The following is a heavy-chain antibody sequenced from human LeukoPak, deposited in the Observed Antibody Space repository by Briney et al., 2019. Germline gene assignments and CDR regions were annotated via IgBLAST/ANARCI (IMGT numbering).Heavy chain of an antibody. CDR3: AKPHTPYCSGGACYLFDY. J-gene: IGHJ4*02. CDR1: GFTFSSYA. CDR2: VSGGGSTT. V-gene: IGHV3-23*01. D-gene: IGHD2-15*01. Sequence: GGSLRLSCAASGFTFSSYAMHWVRQAPGKGLEWLSSVSGGGSTTYYADSVKGRLTISRDNSNNTVYLQMNSLRVDDTAVYYCAKPHTPYCSGGACYLFDYWGQGTLVTVSS.